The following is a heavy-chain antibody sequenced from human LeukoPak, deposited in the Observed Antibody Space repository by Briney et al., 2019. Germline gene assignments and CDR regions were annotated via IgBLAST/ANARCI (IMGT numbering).Heavy chain of an antibody. CDR3: ARDQTGYFDY. CDR1: GFTFSSYS. CDR2: ISSSSSYI. D-gene: IGHD7-27*01. V-gene: IGHV3-21*01. J-gene: IGHJ4*02. Sequence: GGSLRLSCAASGFTFSSYSMNWVRQAPGKGLEWVSSISSSSSYIYYADSVKGRFTISRDNAKSSLYLQMNSLRAEDTAVYYCARDQTGYFDYWGQGTLVTVSS.